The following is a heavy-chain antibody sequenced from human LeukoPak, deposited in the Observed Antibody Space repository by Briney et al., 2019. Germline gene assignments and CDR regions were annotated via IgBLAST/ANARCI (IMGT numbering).Heavy chain of an antibody. V-gene: IGHV1-2*02. CDR1: GYTFTGYY. J-gene: IGHJ4*02. Sequence: ASVKVSCKASGYTFTGYYMHWVRQAPGQGLEWMGWINPNSGGTNYAQKFQGRVTMTRDTSISTAYMELSSLRSEDTAVYYCITGYYGSGRQEPIDYWGQGTLVTVSS. CDR3: ITGYYGSGRQEPIDY. CDR2: INPNSGGT. D-gene: IGHD3-10*01.